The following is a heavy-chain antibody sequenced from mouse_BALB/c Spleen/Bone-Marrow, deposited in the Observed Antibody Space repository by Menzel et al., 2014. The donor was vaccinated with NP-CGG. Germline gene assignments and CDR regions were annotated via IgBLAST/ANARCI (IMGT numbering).Heavy chain of an antibody. V-gene: IGHV1-9*01. D-gene: IGHD4-1*01. CDR3: ARWVPYWEFAY. J-gene: IGHJ3*01. CDR2: TLPGSGST. CDR1: GYTFSSYW. Sequence: QVQLQQSGAELMKPGASVKISCKATGYTFSSYWIEWVKQRPGHGLEWIGETLPGSGSTNYNEKFKGKATFTADTSSNTAYMQLSSLTSEDSAVYYCARWVPYWEFAYWGQGTLVTVSA.